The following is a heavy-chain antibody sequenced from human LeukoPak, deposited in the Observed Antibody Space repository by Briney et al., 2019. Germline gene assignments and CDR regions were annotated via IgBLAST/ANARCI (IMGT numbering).Heavy chain of an antibody. J-gene: IGHJ4*02. Sequence: GGSLRLSCAASGFTFSSYAMHWVRQAPGKGLEWVAVISYDGSNKYYADSVKGRSTISRDNSKNTLYLQMNSLRAEDTAVYYCARDQNTVAYNYFDYWGQGTLVTVSS. CDR3: ARDQNTVAYNYFDY. CDR2: ISYDGSNK. V-gene: IGHV3-30-3*01. D-gene: IGHD2/OR15-2a*01. CDR1: GFTFSSYA.